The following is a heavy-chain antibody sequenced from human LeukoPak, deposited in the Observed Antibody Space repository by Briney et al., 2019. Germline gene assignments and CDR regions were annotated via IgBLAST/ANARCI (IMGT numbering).Heavy chain of an antibody. V-gene: IGHV1-69*13. CDR1: GGTFSSYA. D-gene: IGHD2-21*02. Sequence: ASVKVSCKASGGTFSSYAISWVRQAPGQGLEWMGRIIPIFGTANYAQKFQGRVTITADESTSTAYMELSSLRSGDTAVYYCARVAFCGGDCYSNYWGQGTLVTVSS. J-gene: IGHJ4*02. CDR3: ARVAFCGGDCYSNY. CDR2: IIPIFGTA.